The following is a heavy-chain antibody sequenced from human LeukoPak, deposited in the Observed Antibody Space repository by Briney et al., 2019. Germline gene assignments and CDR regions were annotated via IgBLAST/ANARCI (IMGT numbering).Heavy chain of an antibody. D-gene: IGHD4-23*01. CDR3: ARDDYGGNNWFDP. CDR1: GFTFSSYS. J-gene: IGHJ5*02. CDR2: ISSSSSYI. V-gene: IGHV3-21*01. Sequence: PGGSLRLSCAASGFTFSSYSINCVRHAPGKGLEWVSSISSSSSYIYYADSVKGRFTISRDNAKNSLYLQMNSLRAEDTAVYYCARDDYGGNNWFDPWGQGTLVTVSS.